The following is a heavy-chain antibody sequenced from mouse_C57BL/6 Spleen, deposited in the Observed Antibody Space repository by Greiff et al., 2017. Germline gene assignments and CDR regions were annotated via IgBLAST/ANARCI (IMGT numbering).Heavy chain of an antibody. Sequence: QVQLQQPGAELVKPGASVKMSCKASGYTFTSYWITWVKQRPGQGLEWIGDIYPGSGSTNYNEKFKSKATLTVDTSSSTAYMQLSSLTSEDSAVYDCAREGGYYGRGAMDYWGQGTSVTVSS. CDR3: AREGGYYGRGAMDY. J-gene: IGHJ4*01. D-gene: IGHD1-1*01. CDR1: GYTFTSYW. V-gene: IGHV1-55*01. CDR2: IYPGSGST.